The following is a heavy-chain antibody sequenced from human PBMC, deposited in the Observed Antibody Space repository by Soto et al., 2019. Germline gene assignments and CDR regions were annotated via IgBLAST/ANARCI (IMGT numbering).Heavy chain of an antibody. V-gene: IGHV3-48*03. CDR2: ITSSGGAT. Sequence: EVQLVESGGGLVQPGGSLRLSCAASGFGFSNYEMNWVRQAPGKGLEWVSYITSSGGATMYADSVKGRFTISRDNAKDSLYLQMNSLRVEDTAVYYCARGDCKTSCYIGFWGPGALVTVSS. CDR3: ARGDCKTSCYIGF. D-gene: IGHD2-2*02. CDR1: GFGFSNYE. J-gene: IGHJ4*02.